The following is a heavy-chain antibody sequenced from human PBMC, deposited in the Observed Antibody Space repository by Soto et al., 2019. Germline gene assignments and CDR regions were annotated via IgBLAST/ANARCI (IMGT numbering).Heavy chain of an antibody. Sequence: QVTLKESGPVLVKPTETLTLTCTVSGFSLSSVRMGVSWIRQPPGKALEWLAHIFSNDEKSYNTYLKSRASISKDTVKSQMVLSLTNRDPVDTTTNFCALVNTRSIENNLYGVDVCGQGTTVTVS. CDR2: IFSNDEK. D-gene: IGHD3-3*01. CDR1: GFSLSSVRMG. J-gene: IGHJ6*02. V-gene: IGHV2-26*01. CDR3: ALVNTRSIENNLYGVDV.